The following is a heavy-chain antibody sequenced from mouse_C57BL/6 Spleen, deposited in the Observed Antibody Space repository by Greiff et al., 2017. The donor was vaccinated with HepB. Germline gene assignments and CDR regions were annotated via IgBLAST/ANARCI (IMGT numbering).Heavy chain of an antibody. J-gene: IGHJ2*01. V-gene: IGHV14-2*01. D-gene: IGHD1-1*01. CDR3: ARRDYCGCYFDY. CDR1: GFNFKDYY. Sequence: EVQGVESGAELVKPGASVKLSCTASGFNFKDYYMHWVKQRPEQGLEWIGRIDPEDGETKYAPKFQGKATITADTSSNTAYLQLSSLTSEDAAHYYCARRDYCGCYFDYWGQGTTLTVAS. CDR2: IDPEDGET.